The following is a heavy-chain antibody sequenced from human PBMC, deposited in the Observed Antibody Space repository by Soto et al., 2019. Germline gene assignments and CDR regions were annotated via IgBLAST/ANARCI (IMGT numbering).Heavy chain of an antibody. D-gene: IGHD5-12*01. J-gene: IGHJ6*03. CDR1: GDSFNDYY. Sequence: VQLVQSGAEVKKPGASVKVSCKTSGDSFNDYYIHWVRQAPGQGLEWMGWINPNGGATKYAQKFQGRVTGTRDTSIRTVYMELSSLRSDDTALYYCARESGGATATLDYYYFYMDVWGKGTTVTVSS. CDR3: ARESGGATATLDYYYFYMDV. CDR2: INPNGGAT. V-gene: IGHV1-2*02.